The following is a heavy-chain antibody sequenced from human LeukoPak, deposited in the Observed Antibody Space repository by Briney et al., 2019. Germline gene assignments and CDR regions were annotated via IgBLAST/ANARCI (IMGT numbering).Heavy chain of an antibody. V-gene: IGHV1-18*01. J-gene: IGHJ4*02. Sequence: GASVKVSCKASGYTFTSYGISWVRQAPGQGLEWMGWISAYNGNTNYAQKFRGRVTMTRDTSTSTVYMELSSLRSEDTAVYYCARDCPERAYSGYDSYLDYWGQGTLVTVSS. CDR1: GYTFTSYG. CDR2: ISAYNGNT. D-gene: IGHD5-12*01. CDR3: ARDCPERAYSGYDSYLDY.